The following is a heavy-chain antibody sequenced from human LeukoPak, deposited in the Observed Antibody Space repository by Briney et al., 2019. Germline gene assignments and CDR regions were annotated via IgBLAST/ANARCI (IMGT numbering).Heavy chain of an antibody. V-gene: IGHV4-39*07. J-gene: IGHJ6*02. CDR2: IYYSGST. D-gene: IGHD3-16*01. CDR3: ARVHQFGYYYGMDV. CDR1: GGSISSSSYY. Sequence: SETLSLTCTVSGGSISSSSYYWGWIRQPPGKGLEWIGSIYYSGSTYYNPSLKSRVTISVDTSKNQFSLKLSSVTAADTAVYYCARVHQFGYYYGMDVWGQGTTVTVSS.